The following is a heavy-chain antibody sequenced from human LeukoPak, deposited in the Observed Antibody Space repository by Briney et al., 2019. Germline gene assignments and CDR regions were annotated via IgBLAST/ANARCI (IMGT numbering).Heavy chain of an antibody. CDR3: AKDQHYYDSSGYAEDDAFDI. CDR1: SGSISSVSYY. J-gene: IGHJ3*02. D-gene: IGHD3-22*01. Sequence: SQTLSLTCTVSSGSISSVSYYWNWIRQPAGKGLEWIGRVYMSGSADSNPSLKSRVTMSVDTSKNQFSLRLNSVTAADTAVYYCAKDQHYYDSSGYAEDDAFDIWGQGTMVTVSS. CDR2: VYMSGSA. V-gene: IGHV4-61*02.